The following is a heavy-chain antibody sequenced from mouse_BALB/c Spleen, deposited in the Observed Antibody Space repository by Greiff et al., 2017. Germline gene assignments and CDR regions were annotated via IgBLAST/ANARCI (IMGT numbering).Heavy chain of an antibody. D-gene: IGHD1-1*01. CDR2: IWAGGST. V-gene: IGHV2-9*02. CDR3: ARAHYYGSSYDVPWFAY. Sequence: QVQLQQSGPGLVAPSQSLSITCTVSGFSLTGYGVHWVRQPPGKGLEWLGVIWAGGSTNYNSALMSRLSISKDNSKSQVFLKMNSLQTDDTAMYYCARAHYYGSSYDVPWFAYWGQGTLVTVSA. CDR1: GFSLTGYG. J-gene: IGHJ3*01.